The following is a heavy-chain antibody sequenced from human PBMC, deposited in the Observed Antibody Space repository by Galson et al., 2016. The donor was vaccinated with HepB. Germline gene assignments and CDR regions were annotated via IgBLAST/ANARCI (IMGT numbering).Heavy chain of an antibody. CDR2: IGSNGDSE. Sequence: SLRLSCAASGFNFNMFTMSWVRQAPGKGLEWVSSIGSNGDSEQYADSVRGRFTVSRDNARNSLLLQMNSLRLEDTAIYYCATYTKPLLRKLADLFDNWGQGSLVSVS. CDR1: GFNFNMFT. CDR3: ATYTKPLLRKLADLFDN. J-gene: IGHJ4*02. V-gene: IGHV3-21*01. D-gene: IGHD2-21*01.